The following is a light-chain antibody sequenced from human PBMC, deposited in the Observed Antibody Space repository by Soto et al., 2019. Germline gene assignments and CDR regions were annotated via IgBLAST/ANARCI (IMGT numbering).Light chain of an antibody. CDR2: RTS. J-gene: IGKJ4*01. CDR1: RSVSVN. Sequence: EIVMTQSPATLSVSPGERVTLSCKASRSVSVNLAWYQQKPGQAPRLLIYRTSTRATDVPDRFSGTGSGTDFTLTISGLQSEDFAVYFCQQYNDWPLTFGGGTKV. V-gene: IGKV3-15*01. CDR3: QQYNDWPLT.